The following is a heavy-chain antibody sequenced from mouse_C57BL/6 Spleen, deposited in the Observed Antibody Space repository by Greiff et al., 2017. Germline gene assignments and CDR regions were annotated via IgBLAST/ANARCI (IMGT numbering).Heavy chain of an antibody. CDR3: ARASIYDGYYEAMDY. Sequence: EVHLVESGGGLVKPGGSLKLSCAASGFTFSSYAMSWVRQTPEKRLEWVATISDGGSYTYYPDNVKGRFTISRDNAKNNLYLQMSHLKSEDTAMYYCARASIYDGYYEAMDYWGQGTSVTVSS. CDR2: ISDGGSYT. CDR1: GFTFSSYA. D-gene: IGHD2-3*01. J-gene: IGHJ4*01. V-gene: IGHV5-4*01.